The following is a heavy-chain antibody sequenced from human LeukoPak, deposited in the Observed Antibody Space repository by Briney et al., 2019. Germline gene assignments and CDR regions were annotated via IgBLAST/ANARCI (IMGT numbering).Heavy chain of an antibody. D-gene: IGHD6-13*01. Sequence: GGSLRLSCVASGFTFSSYGIHWVRQAPGKGLEWVAVVSSDGSIKSNADSVKGRFTISRDTSKNTVYLQMNSLGAEDTAFYYCARGYSSSWLGYFDYWGQGTLDTVSS. CDR3: ARGYSSSWLGYFDY. CDR2: VSSDGSIK. V-gene: IGHV3-30*03. CDR1: GFTFSSYG. J-gene: IGHJ4*02.